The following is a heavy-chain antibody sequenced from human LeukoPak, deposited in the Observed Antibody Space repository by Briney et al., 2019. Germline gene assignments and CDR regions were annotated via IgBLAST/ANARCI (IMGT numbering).Heavy chain of an antibody. Sequence: GGSLRLSCAASGFTFSSYEMNWVRQAPGKGVEWVSYISSSGSTIYYADSVKGRFTISRDNAKNSLYLQMNSLRAEDTAVYYCARAARDGYNPPPYYYYYMDVWGKGTTVTVSS. V-gene: IGHV3-48*03. D-gene: IGHD5-24*01. CDR2: ISSSGSTI. CDR3: ARAARDGYNPPPYYYYYMDV. J-gene: IGHJ6*03. CDR1: GFTFSSYE.